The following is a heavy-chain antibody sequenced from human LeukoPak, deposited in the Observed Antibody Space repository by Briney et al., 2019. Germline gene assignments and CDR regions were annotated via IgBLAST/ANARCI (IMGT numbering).Heavy chain of an antibody. J-gene: IGHJ4*02. CDR2: IYYSGST. V-gene: IGHV4-59*01. CDR1: GGSISSYY. Sequence: SETLSPTCTVSGGSISSYYWSWIRQPPGKGLEWIGYIYYSGSTNYNPSLKSRVTISVDTSKNQFSLKLSSVTAADTAVYYCARAFFTDYYGSGSHFDYWGQGTLVTVSS. D-gene: IGHD3-10*01. CDR3: ARAFFTDYYGSGSHFDY.